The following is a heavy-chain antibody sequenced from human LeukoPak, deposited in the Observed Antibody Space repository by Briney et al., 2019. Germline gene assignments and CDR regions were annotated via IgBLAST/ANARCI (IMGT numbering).Heavy chain of an antibody. CDR3: ARGAGYYDSSGYYYYYYYMDV. CDR1: GGSFSGYY. CDR2: INHSGST. Sequence: SETLSLTCAVYGGSFSGYYWSWIRQPPGKGLEWIGEINHSGSTNYNPSLKSRVTISVDTSKNQFSLKLSSVTAADTAVYYCARGAGYYDSSGYYYYYYYMDVWGKGTTVTVSS. J-gene: IGHJ6*03. V-gene: IGHV4-34*01. D-gene: IGHD3-22*01.